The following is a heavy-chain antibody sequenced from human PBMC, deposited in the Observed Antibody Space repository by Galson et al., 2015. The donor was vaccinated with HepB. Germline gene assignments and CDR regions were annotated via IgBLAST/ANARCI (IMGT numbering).Heavy chain of an antibody. V-gene: IGHV4-39*01. CDR1: GGSISSSSYY. CDR3: ARSAVPGMDV. Sequence: ETLSLTCTVSGGSISSSSYYWGWIRQPPGKGLEWIGSIYYSGSTYYNPSLKSRVTISVDTSKNQFSLKLSSVTAAETAAYYCARSAVPGMDVWGQGTTVTVS. CDR2: IYYSGST. J-gene: IGHJ6*02. D-gene: IGHD2-21*02.